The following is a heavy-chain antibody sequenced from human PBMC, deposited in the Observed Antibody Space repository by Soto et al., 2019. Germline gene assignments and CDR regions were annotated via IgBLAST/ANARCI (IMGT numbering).Heavy chain of an antibody. CDR1: GFSLSTSGVG. CDR2: IYWNDDK. CDR3: AHTGVRATIVLMLYAPDHDAFDI. D-gene: IGHD2-8*01. J-gene: IGHJ3*02. V-gene: IGHV2-5*01. Sequence: QITLKESGPTLVNPTQTLTLTCTFSGFSLSTSGVGVGWIRQPPGKALEWLALIYWNDDKRYSPSLKLRLTISEDTSKNQVVHTMTNMDPVDTATYYCAHTGVRATIVLMLYAPDHDAFDIWGQGTMVTVSS.